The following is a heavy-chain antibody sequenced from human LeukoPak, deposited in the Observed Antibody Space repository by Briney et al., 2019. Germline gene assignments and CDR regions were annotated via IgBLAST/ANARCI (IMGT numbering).Heavy chain of an antibody. CDR2: ISYDGSKK. CDR3: AKQGGYSSSWYFHY. V-gene: IGHV3-30*18. Sequence: GGSLRLSCAASGFTFSSYGMHWVRQAPGKGLEWVAVISYDGSKKYYADSVKGRFTICRDNSKNTLYLQMNSLRAEDTAVYYCAKQGGYSSSWYFHYWRQGTLVTVSS. D-gene: IGHD6-13*01. CDR1: GFTFSSYG. J-gene: IGHJ4*02.